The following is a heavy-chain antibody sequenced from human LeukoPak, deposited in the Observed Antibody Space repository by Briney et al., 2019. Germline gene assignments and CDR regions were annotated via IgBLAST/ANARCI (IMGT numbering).Heavy chain of an antibody. CDR3: ARAIADLDY. CDR1: GDSFINYY. D-gene: IGHD6-13*01. Sequence: ASVKVSWKASGDSFINYYMRWVRQAPGQGLEWMGIISPSDGSTSSAQKFQGRVTMTRDTSTRIVYMELSSLRSEDTAVYYCARAIADLDYWGQGTLVTVSS. V-gene: IGHV1-46*01. CDR2: ISPSDGST. J-gene: IGHJ4*02.